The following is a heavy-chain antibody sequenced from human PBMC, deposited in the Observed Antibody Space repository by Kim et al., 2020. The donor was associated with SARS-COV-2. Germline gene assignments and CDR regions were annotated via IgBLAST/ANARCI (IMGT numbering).Heavy chain of an antibody. CDR1: GLTFGDFG. CDR2: IWFDGTND. V-gene: IGHV3-33*01. CDR3: ATEKSGYAFYY. Sequence: GGSLRLSCAASGLTFGDFGMHWVRQAPGKGLEWVAVIWFDGTNDCYADSVKGRFTISRDDSINTLYLQMNSLRAEDTALYFCATEKSGYAFYYWGQGNL. J-gene: IGHJ4*02. D-gene: IGHD3-3*01.